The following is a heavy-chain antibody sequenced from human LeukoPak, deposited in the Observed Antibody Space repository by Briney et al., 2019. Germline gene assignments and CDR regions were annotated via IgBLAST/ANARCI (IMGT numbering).Heavy chain of an antibody. J-gene: IGHJ4*02. CDR3: AREANGYCSGGSCYSIVPSYYFDY. V-gene: IGHV3-11*01. CDR2: ISSSGSNI. Sequence: GGSPRLSCAASGFTFSDYCMSWIRQAPGKGLEWVSYISSSGSNIYYADSVKGRFTISRDNAKNSLYLQMNSLRAEDTAVYYCAREANGYCSGGSCYSIVPSYYFDYWGQGTLVTVSS. CDR1: GFTFSDYC. D-gene: IGHD2-15*01.